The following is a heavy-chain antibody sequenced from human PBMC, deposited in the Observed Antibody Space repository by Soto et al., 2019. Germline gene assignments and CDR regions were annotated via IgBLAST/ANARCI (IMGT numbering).Heavy chain of an antibody. V-gene: IGHV4-34*01. CDR3: ARHKYSSGYFDY. J-gene: IGHJ4*02. CDR2: INHSGST. D-gene: IGHD6-19*01. CDR1: GGSFSGYY. Sequence: SETLSLTCAVYGGSFSGYYWSWIRQPPGKGLAWTGEINHSGSTNYNPSLKRRVTISVDTSKNQFSLKLSSVTAADTAVYYCARHKYSSGYFDYWGQGTLVTVSS.